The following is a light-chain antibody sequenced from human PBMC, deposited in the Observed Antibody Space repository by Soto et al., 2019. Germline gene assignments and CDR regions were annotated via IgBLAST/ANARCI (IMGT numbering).Light chain of an antibody. CDR1: SSDVGGYYY. CDR2: QVS. CDR3: SSYTSSNPFYV. V-gene: IGLV2-14*01. Sequence: QSVLTQPASVSGSPGQSITISCTGTSSDVGGYYYVSWYQHHPGKAPKLMIYQVSNRPSGVSNRFSGSKSGNTASLTISGLQAEDEADYYCSSYTSSNPFYVFGTGTKLTVL. J-gene: IGLJ1*01.